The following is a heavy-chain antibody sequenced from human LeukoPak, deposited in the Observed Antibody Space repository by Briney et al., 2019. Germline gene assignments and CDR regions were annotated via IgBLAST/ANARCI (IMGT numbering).Heavy chain of an antibody. J-gene: IGHJ4*02. D-gene: IGHD4-17*01. V-gene: IGHV3-43*01. CDR1: GFTFYDYT. CDR3: AYGTTVTYFDY. Sequence: GGSLRLSCAASGFTFYDYTMHWVRQAPGKGLEWVSLISWDGGSTYYVDSVKGRFTISRDNSKNSLYLQMNSLRTEDTALYYCAYGTTVTYFDYWGQGTLVTVSS. CDR2: ISWDGGST.